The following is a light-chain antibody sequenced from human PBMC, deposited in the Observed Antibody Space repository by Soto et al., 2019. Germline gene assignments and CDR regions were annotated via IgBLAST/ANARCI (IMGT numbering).Light chain of an antibody. CDR1: SSVVGGYNY. CDR3: CSYAGSYTYVV. CDR2: DVS. V-gene: IGLV2-11*01. J-gene: IGLJ2*01. Sequence: QSALTQPRSVSGSPGQSVTISGTGTSSVVGGYNYVSWYQQHPGKAPKLMIYDVSKRPSGVPDRFSGSKSGNTASLTISGLQAEDEADYYCCSYAGSYTYVVFGGGTKLTVL.